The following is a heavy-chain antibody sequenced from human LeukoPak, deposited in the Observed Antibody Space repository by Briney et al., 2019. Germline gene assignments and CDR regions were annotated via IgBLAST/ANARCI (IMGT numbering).Heavy chain of an antibody. D-gene: IGHD5-18*01. J-gene: IGHJ3*02. CDR3: ARVPGGYSYAAGAFDI. Sequence: ASVKVSCKASGYTFTSYYMHWVRQAPGQGLEWMGIINPSGGSTSYAQKFQGRVTMTRDMSTSTVYMELSSLRSEDTAVYYCARVPGGYSYAAGAFDIWGQGTMVTVSS. CDR2: INPSGGST. CDR1: GYTFTSYY. V-gene: IGHV1-46*01.